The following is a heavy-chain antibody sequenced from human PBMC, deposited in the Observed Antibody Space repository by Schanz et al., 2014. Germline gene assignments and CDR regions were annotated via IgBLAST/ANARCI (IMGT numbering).Heavy chain of an antibody. CDR3: ARMSWLQIEYFQH. D-gene: IGHD5-12*01. CDR2: ISARGEVS. CDR1: GFNFYTSA. Sequence: EVRLVESGGGLVQPGGSLRLSCVASGFNFYTSAMTWVRQAPGKGLEWVSVISARGEVSKYSDSVKGRFSISRDNSKNTLYLHMNNLRAEDAAIYYCARMSWLQIEYFQHWGQGTLVTVSS. V-gene: IGHV3-23*04. J-gene: IGHJ1*01.